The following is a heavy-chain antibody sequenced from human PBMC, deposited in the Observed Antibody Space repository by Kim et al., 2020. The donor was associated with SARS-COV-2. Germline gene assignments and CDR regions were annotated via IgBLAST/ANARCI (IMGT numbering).Heavy chain of an antibody. CDR3: AKEMYYDMLSDDSPFDY. D-gene: IGHD3-9*01. J-gene: IGHJ4*02. Sequence: GGSLRLSCAASGFSFSRYAMSWVRQAPGKGLEWVSAIGGSGETTYYGDSVKGRFTISRDTSKNTLYLQLNSLRPEDTAVYFCAKEMYYDMLSDDSPFDYWGQGTLVTVSS. CDR2: IGGSGETT. V-gene: IGHV3-23*01. CDR1: GFSFSRYA.